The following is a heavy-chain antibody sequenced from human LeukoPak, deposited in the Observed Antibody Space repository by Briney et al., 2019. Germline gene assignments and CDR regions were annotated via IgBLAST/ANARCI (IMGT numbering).Heavy chain of an antibody. V-gene: IGHV3-43*01. J-gene: IGHJ4*02. CDR1: GFTFSSYE. Sequence: SGGSLRLSCAASGFTFSSYEMNWVRQAPGKGLEWVSLISWDGGSTYYADSVKGRFTISRDNSKNSLYLQMNSLRTEDSALYYCANLNSVGYWGQGTLVTVPS. CDR2: ISWDGGST. CDR3: ANLNSVGY. D-gene: IGHD1-7*01.